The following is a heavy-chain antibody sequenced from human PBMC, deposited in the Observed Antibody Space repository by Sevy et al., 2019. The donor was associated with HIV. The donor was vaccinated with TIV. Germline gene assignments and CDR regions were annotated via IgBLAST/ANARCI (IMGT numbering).Heavy chain of an antibody. CDR1: GFTVSSSY. D-gene: IGHD4-17*01. V-gene: IGHV3-53*01. Sequence: GGSLRLSCAASGFTVSSSYMSWVRQAPGKGLEWVSVIYSGGSTYYADSVKGRITISRDNSKNTLYLQMNRLRAEDTDVYYYAREDDYGDYGFDSWGQGTLVTVSS. CDR3: AREDDYGDYGFDS. CDR2: IYSGGST. J-gene: IGHJ4*02.